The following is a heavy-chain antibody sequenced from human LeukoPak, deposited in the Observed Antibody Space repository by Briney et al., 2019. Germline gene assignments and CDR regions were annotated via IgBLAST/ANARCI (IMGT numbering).Heavy chain of an antibody. J-gene: IGHJ4*02. Sequence: GGSLRLSCAASGFTFSSYGMPWVRQAPGKGLEWVAVISYDGSNKYYADSVKGRFTISRDNSKNTLYLQMNSLRAEDTAVYYCAKDPSPYGDYAYYFDYWGQGTLVTVSS. CDR2: ISYDGSNK. D-gene: IGHD4-17*01. CDR1: GFTFSSYG. V-gene: IGHV3-30*18. CDR3: AKDPSPYGDYAYYFDY.